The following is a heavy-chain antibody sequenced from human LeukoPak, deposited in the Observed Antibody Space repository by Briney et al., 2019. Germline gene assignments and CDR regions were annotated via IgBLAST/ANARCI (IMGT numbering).Heavy chain of an antibody. Sequence: SVKVSCKTSGYTFTSYGISWVRQAPGQGLEWMGRIIPILGIANYAQKFQGRVTITADKSTSTAYMELSSLRSEDTAVYYCARDRDLLLWFGELLYPFDYWGQGTLVTVSS. V-gene: IGHV1-69*04. D-gene: IGHD3-10*01. CDR3: ARDRDLLLWFGELLYPFDY. CDR2: IIPILGIA. CDR1: GYTFTSYG. J-gene: IGHJ4*02.